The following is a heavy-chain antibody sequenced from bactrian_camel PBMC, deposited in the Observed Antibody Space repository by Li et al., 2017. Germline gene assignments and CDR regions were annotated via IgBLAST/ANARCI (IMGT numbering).Heavy chain of an antibody. D-gene: IGHD2*01. CDR2: IDNDGET. Sequence: QVQLVESGGDSVQAGGSLRLSCRASGFTCAGYCLAWFRQAPGKEREGVAAIDNDGETNYAASMKDRFTISRDNAECSLTLQMNSLTPEDTAMYYCAADAWGGGSWCNTRDAYSYWGQGTQVTVS. V-gene: IGHV3S26*01. J-gene: IGHJ4*01. CDR1: GFTCAGYC. CDR3: AADAWGGGSWCNTRDAYSY.